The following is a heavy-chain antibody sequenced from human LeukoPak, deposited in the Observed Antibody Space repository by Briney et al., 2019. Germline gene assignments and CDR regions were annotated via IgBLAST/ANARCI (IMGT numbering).Heavy chain of an antibody. CDR1: GLTVSSNY. CDR2: IYTGGTT. V-gene: IGHV3-53*01. J-gene: IGHJ4*02. Sequence: PGGSLRLSCAASGLTVSSNYMSWVRQAPGKGLEWVSFIYTGGTTYYADSVRGRFTISRDNSKNTLYLQMNSLGAEDTAVYYCAREGAKRGYSGYDAMYWGQGTLVIVSS. D-gene: IGHD5-12*01. CDR3: AREGAKRGYSGYDAMY.